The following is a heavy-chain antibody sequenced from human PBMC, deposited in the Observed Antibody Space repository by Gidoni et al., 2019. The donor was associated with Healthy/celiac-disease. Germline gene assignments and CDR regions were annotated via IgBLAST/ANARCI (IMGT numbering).Heavy chain of an antibody. J-gene: IGHJ6*02. D-gene: IGHD6-19*01. V-gene: IGHV7-4-1*02. CDR1: GYTLTSYA. CDR3: ARGPTSGWYFIGAYYGMDV. Sequence: QVQLVHSGSELKTPGASVKVSCKASGYTLTSYALNWVRQAPGQGLEWMGWINTNTGNPTYAKGFTGRFVFSLDTSVSTAYLQISSLKAEDTAVYYCARGPTSGWYFIGAYYGMDVWGQGTTVTVSS. CDR2: INTNTGNP.